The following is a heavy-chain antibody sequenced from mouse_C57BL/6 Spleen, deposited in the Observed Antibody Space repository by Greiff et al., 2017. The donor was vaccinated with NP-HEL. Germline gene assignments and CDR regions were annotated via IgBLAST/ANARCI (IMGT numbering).Heavy chain of an antibody. CDR2: ISSGGDYI. J-gene: IGHJ2*01. CDR1: GFTFSSYA. Sequence: EVKLVESGEGLVKPGGSLKLSCAASGFTFSSYAMSWVRQTPVKRLEWVAYISSGGDYIYYADTVKGRFTISRDNARNTLYLQMSSLKSEDTAMDYCTRDRGKTFDYWGQGTTLTVSS. V-gene: IGHV5-9-1*02. CDR3: TRDRGKTFDY. D-gene: IGHD3-1*01.